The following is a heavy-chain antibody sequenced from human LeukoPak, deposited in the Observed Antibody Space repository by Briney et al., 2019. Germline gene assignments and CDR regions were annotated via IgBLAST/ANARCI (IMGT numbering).Heavy chain of an antibody. D-gene: IGHD3-16*02. V-gene: IGHV1-8*01. CDR2: MNPNSGNK. CDR1: GYTFTSYD. J-gene: IGHJ3*02. CDR3: ARKDSLSSAFDI. Sequence: ASVKVSCKASGYTFTSYDINWVRQATGQGLEWMGWMNPNSGNKGYAQKFQGRVTMTRDTSTSTVYMELSSLRSEDTAVYYCARKDSLSSAFDIWGQGTMVTVSS.